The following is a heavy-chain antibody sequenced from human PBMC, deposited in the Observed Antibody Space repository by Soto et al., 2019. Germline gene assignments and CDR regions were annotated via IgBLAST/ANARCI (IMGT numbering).Heavy chain of an antibody. CDR2: IKQSGSET. D-gene: IGHD3-22*01. CDR3: AKYYDSSGYYYGYFDY. V-gene: IGHV3-7*03. CDR1: GFTFSSYW. J-gene: IGHJ4*02. Sequence: GGSLRLSCAASGFTFSSYWMSWVRQAPGKGLEWVANIKQSGSETYYVDSVKGRFTISRDNSKNTLYLQMNSLRAEDTAVYYCAKYYDSSGYYYGYFDYWGQGTLVTVSS.